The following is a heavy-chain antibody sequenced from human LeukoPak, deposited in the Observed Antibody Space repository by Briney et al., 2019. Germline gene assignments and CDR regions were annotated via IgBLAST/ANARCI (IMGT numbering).Heavy chain of an antibody. CDR1: GGSISSSSYY. Sequence: SETLSLTCTVSGGSISSSSYYWGWIRQPPGKGLEWIGSIYYSGSTYYNPSLKSRVTISVDTSKNQFSLKLSSVTAADTAVYYCARGRGSSSLLLYMDVWGKGTTVTVSS. CDR3: ARGRGSSSLLLYMDV. D-gene: IGHD6-13*01. J-gene: IGHJ6*03. V-gene: IGHV4-39*07. CDR2: IYYSGST.